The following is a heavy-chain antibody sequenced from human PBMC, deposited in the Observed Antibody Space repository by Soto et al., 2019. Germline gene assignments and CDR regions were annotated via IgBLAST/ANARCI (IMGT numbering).Heavy chain of an antibody. J-gene: IGHJ6*02. V-gene: IGHV3-23*01. CDR2: ISGSGGST. Sequence: GGSLRLSCAASGFTFSSYAMSWVRQAPGKGLEWVSAISGSGGSTYYADSVKGRFTISRDNSKNTLYLQMNSLRAEDTAVYYCAKAPLYYYGSGSHYYYGMDVWGQGTKVTVSS. CDR1: GFTFSSYA. D-gene: IGHD3-10*01. CDR3: AKAPLYYYGSGSHYYYGMDV.